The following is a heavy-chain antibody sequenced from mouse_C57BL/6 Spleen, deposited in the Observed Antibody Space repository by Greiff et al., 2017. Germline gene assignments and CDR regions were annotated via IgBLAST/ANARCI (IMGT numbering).Heavy chain of an antibody. CDR3: ARVYFDYYAMDY. CDR2: IYPGSGST. J-gene: IGHJ4*01. D-gene: IGHD1-3*01. CDR1: GYTFTSYW. Sequence: QVQLQQPGAELVKPGASVKMSCKASGYTFTSYWITWVKQRPGQGLEWIGDIYPGSGSTNYNEKFKSKATLTVDTSSSTAYMHLSSLTSEDAAVFCCARVYFDYYAMDYWGQGTSVTVSS. V-gene: IGHV1-55*01.